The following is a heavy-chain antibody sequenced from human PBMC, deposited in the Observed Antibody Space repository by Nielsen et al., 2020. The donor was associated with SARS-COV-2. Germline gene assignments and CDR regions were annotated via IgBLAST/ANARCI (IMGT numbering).Heavy chain of an antibody. D-gene: IGHD6-19*01. CDR1: GFTFSSYA. CDR3: AKEPLFTSGWYFDY. Sequence: GESLKISCAASGFTFSSYAMSWVRQAPGKGLEWVAVISYDGSNKYYADSVKGRFTISRDNSKNTLYLQMNSLRAEDTAVYYCAKEPLFTSGWYFDYWGQGTLVTVSS. J-gene: IGHJ4*02. V-gene: IGHV3-30*18. CDR2: ISYDGSNK.